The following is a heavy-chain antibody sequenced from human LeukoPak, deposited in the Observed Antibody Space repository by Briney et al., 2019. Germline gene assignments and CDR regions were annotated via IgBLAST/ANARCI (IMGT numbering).Heavy chain of an antibody. D-gene: IGHD6-19*01. V-gene: IGHV4-39*01. J-gene: IGHJ1*01. Sequence: PSETLSLTCTVSGGSISSSSYYWGWIRQPPGKGLEWIGSIYYSGSTFYTPSLKSRVTISVDTSKNQFSLKLSSVTAADTAVYYCARQLFLQWHEYFQHWGQGTLVTVSS. CDR2: IYYSGST. CDR1: GGSISSSSYY. CDR3: ARQLFLQWHEYFQH.